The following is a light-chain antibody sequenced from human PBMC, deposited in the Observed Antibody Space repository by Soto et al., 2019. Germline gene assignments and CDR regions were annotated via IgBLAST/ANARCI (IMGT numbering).Light chain of an antibody. CDR1: QSVSSKY. CDR3: QQYGSSGT. J-gene: IGKJ1*01. CDR2: GAS. Sequence: EIELTQSPGNPSLSPGERATLSCRASQSVSSKYLAWYQQKPGQAPRLLIYGASSRATGIPDRFSGIGSGTDFTLTISRMEPEDFAVYYCQQYGSSGTFGQGTKVDIK. V-gene: IGKV3-20*01.